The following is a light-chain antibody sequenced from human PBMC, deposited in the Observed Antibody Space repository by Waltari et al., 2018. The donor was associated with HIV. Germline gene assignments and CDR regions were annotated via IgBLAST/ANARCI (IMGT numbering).Light chain of an antibody. CDR1: QNITNK. CDR2: DAS. CDR3: QQYEYWPET. Sequence: VVLTQAPSTLSVSLGEGASLSCRATQNITNKLGWYQQKAGQATRLLIHDASRRATAIPDRFSGSGSGTEFNLTISRLLFEDVALYVCQQYEYWPETFGQGTKVEIK. J-gene: IGKJ1*01. V-gene: IGKV3D-15*01.